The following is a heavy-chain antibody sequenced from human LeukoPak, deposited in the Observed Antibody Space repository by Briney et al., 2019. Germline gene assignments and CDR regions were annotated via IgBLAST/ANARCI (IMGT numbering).Heavy chain of an antibody. J-gene: IGHJ5*02. CDR1: GFTFSSYS. CDR2: ISSSSSYI. V-gene: IGHV3-21*01. Sequence: PGGSLRLSCAASGFTFSSYSMNWVRQAPGKGLEWVSSISSSSSYIYYADSVKGRFTISRDNAKNSLYLQMNSLRAEDTAVYYCAREGSSIAAATNWIDPWGQGTLVTVSS. CDR3: AREGSSIAAATNWIDP. D-gene: IGHD6-13*01.